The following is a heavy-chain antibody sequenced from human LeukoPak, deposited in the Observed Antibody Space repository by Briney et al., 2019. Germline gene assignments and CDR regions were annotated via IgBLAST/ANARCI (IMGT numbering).Heavy chain of an antibody. Sequence: GGSLRLSCAASGFTFSSFWMHWVRQAPGKGLVWVSRINTDGSSTDYADSVKGRFTISRDNAKNSLYLQMNSLRAEDTAVYYCARDLSHSGSLDYWGQGTLVTVSS. V-gene: IGHV3-74*01. CDR3: ARDLSHSGSLDY. CDR1: GFTFSSFW. CDR2: INTDGSST. J-gene: IGHJ4*02. D-gene: IGHD1-26*01.